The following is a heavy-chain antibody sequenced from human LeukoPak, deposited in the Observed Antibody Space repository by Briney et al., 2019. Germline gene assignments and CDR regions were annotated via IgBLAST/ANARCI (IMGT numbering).Heavy chain of an antibody. CDR2: IYYTGST. Sequence: PSETLSLTCTVSGGSISSYYWSWIRQPPGKRLEWIGYIYYTGSTNYNPSLKSRVTISVDTSKNQFSLKLSSVTAADTAVYYCARTYYDYVWGSYRLYYFNYWGQGTLVTVSS. V-gene: IGHV4-59*08. J-gene: IGHJ4*02. CDR1: GGSISSYY. D-gene: IGHD3-16*02. CDR3: ARTYYDYVWGSYRLYYFNY.